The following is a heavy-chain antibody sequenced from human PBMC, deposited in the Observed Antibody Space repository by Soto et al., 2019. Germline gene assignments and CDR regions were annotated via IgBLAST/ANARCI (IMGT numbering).Heavy chain of an antibody. Sequence: LSLTCTVSGGSISSGGYYWSWIRQHPGKGLEWIGYIYYSGSTYYNPSLKSRVTISVDTSKNQFSLKLSSVTAADTAVYYCARGSSLAEWSQLDAFDIWGQGTMVTVSS. CDR2: IYYSGST. V-gene: IGHV4-31*03. CDR3: ARGSSLAEWSQLDAFDI. CDR1: GGSISSGGYY. J-gene: IGHJ3*02. D-gene: IGHD3-3*01.